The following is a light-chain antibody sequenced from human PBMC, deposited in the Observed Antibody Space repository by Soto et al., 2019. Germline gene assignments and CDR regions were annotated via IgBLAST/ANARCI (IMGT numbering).Light chain of an antibody. CDR3: QQLSIWPPGPPIT. Sequence: EIVLTQSPATLSLSPGERATLSCRASQSVSSYLAWYQQKPGQAPRLLIYDASNRATGIPDRFSGSGSGTDLTHNISSIEADYFAVYSCQQLSIWPPGPPITFGQGTRLEIK. CDR2: DAS. CDR1: QSVSSY. V-gene: IGKV3-11*01. J-gene: IGKJ5*01.